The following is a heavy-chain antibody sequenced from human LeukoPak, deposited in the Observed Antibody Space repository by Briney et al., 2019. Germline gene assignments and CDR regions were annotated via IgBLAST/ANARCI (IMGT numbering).Heavy chain of an antibody. V-gene: IGHV4-39*01. Sequence: SETLSLTCTVSGGSISNSSYYWGWIRQPPGKGLEWIGSIYYSGSTYYNPSLKSRVTISVDTSKNQFSLKLSSVTAADTAVYYCARHEAHYYDSSGYEHDAFDIWGQGTMVTVSS. CDR1: GGSISNSSYY. D-gene: IGHD3-22*01. CDR2: IYYSGST. CDR3: ARHEAHYYDSSGYEHDAFDI. J-gene: IGHJ3*02.